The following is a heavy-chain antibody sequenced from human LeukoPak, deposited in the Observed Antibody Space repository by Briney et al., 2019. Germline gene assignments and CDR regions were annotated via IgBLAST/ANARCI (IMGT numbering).Heavy chain of an antibody. CDR3: AKDYYESSGYFEY. J-gene: IGHJ4*02. Sequence: PGGSLRLSCGASGFTFSNYWMGWVRQAPGKGLEWVANINPDGGDKYYVDSVKGRFTISRDNAKKSLSLQMNSLRAEDTAVYYCAKDYYESSGYFEYWGQGTLVTVSS. CDR2: INPDGGDK. V-gene: IGHV3-7*01. CDR1: GFTFSNYW. D-gene: IGHD3-22*01.